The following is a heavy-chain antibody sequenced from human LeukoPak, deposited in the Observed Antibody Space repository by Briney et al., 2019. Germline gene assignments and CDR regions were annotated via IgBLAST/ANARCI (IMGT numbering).Heavy chain of an antibody. Sequence: SETLSLTCTVSGGSISSSSYYWGWIRQPPGKGLEWIGSIYYSGSTYYNPSLKGRVTISVDTSKNQFSLKLSSVTAADTAVYYCARSRDGKTYYYFDYWGQGTLVTVSS. CDR1: GGSISSSSYY. V-gene: IGHV4-39*07. CDR3: ARSRDGKTYYYFDY. J-gene: IGHJ4*02. D-gene: IGHD5-24*01. CDR2: IYYSGST.